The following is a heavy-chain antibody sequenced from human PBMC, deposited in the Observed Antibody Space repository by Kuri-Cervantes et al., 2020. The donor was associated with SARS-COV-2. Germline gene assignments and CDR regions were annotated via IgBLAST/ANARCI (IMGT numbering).Heavy chain of an antibody. CDR1: GYTFTSYY. CDR2: INPSGGST. D-gene: IGHD3-22*01. V-gene: IGHV1-46*01. Sequence: GESLKISCKASGYTFTSYYMHWVRQAPGQGLEWMGIINPSGGSTSYAQKFQGRVTMTRDTSTSTVYMELSSLRSEDTAVYYCARDVFPAYYYDSSGPTPGMWWGQGTLVTVSS. CDR3: ARDVFPAYYYDSSGPTPGMW. J-gene: IGHJ4*02.